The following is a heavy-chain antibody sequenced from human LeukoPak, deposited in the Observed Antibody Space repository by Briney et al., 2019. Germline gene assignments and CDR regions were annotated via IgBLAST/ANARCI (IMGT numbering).Heavy chain of an antibody. V-gene: IGHV1-69*04. CDR1: GGTFSSYA. D-gene: IGHD4-17*01. Sequence: SVKVSCKASGGTFSSYAISWVRQAPGQGLEWMGRIIPIFGIANYAQKFQGRVTITAGKSTSTAYMELSSLRSEDTAVYYCARVVGRMTTVTTVDYWGQGTLVTVSS. CDR2: IIPIFGIA. J-gene: IGHJ4*02. CDR3: ARVVGRMTTVTTVDY.